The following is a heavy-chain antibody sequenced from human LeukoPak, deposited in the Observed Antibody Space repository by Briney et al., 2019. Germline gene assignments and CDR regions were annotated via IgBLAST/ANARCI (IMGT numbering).Heavy chain of an antibody. V-gene: IGHV3-23*01. D-gene: IGHD2-8*02. Sequence: GTLSLTCAVSGGSISSTAWWSWVRQAPGKGLEWVSGFDGNGPNTYYADSVKGRWTISRDNSRNTLYLGMSSLRPEDTAIYYCAKPRTTGLGWAQFDYWGQGSLVTVSS. CDR2: FDGNGPNT. CDR3: AKPRTTGLGWAQFDY. J-gene: IGHJ4*02. CDR1: GGSISSTA.